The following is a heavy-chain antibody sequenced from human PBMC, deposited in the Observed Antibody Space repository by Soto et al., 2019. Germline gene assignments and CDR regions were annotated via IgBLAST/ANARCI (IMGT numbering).Heavy chain of an antibody. CDR2: ISGSGGRT. CDR1: GFTFTPYD. J-gene: IGHJ4*02. V-gene: IGHV3-23*01. Sequence: VELLDSGGGAVQPGGSLRLSCAVSGFTFTPYDMTWVRQAPGKGLEWVSSISGSGGRTYYAESGKGPFTISRDNSKNTLYLQMNSLRAEDTAVYYCSKDGYYDFPLDYWGQGTLVTVSS. D-gene: IGHD3-3*01. CDR3: SKDGYYDFPLDY.